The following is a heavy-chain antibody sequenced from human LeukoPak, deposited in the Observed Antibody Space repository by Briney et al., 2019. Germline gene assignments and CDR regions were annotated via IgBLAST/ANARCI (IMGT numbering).Heavy chain of an antibody. CDR2: INHSGST. J-gene: IGHJ4*02. V-gene: IGHV4-34*01. CDR1: GGSFSGYY. Sequence: KPSETLSLTCAVYGGSFSGYYWSWIRQPPGKGLEWIGEINHSGSTNYNPSLKSRVTISVDTSKNQFSLKLSSVTAADTAVYYCARVTYSGYEYFDYWGQGTLVTVSS. D-gene: IGHD5-12*01. CDR3: ARVTYSGYEYFDY.